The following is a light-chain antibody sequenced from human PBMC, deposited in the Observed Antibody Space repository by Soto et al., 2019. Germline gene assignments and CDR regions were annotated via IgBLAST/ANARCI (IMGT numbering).Light chain of an antibody. Sequence: DIVLTQSPATLSLSPGNRVTLSFRANERISHSLAWYQQRPGQAPRILIYDASFRATGIPERFSGSGSGTDFTLSISSLEPEDFAVYYCQLSQQRSSWPPIAFGKGTRLDLK. CDR2: DAS. J-gene: IGKJ5*01. V-gene: IGKV3-11*01. CDR3: QLSQQRSSWPPIA. CDR1: ERISHS.